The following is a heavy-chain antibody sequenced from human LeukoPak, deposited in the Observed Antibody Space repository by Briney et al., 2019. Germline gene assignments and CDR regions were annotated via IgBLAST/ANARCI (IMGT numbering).Heavy chain of an antibody. CDR2: INHSGST. D-gene: IGHD3-22*01. CDR1: GFTFSSYS. J-gene: IGHJ5*02. Sequence: PGGSLRLSCAASGFTFSSYSMNWVRQPPGKGLEWIGEINHSGSTNYNPSLKSRVTISVDTSKNQFSLKLSSVTAADTAVYYCARRRMIVVVNNWFDPWGQGTLVTVSS. V-gene: IGHV4-34*01. CDR3: ARRRMIVVVNNWFDP.